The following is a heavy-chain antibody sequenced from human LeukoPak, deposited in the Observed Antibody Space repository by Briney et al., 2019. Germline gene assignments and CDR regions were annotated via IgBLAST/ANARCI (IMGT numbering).Heavy chain of an antibody. CDR3: ARVSTYSAIDY. CDR1: GFTFSSYW. J-gene: IGHJ4*02. Sequence: HPGGSLRLSCAASGFTFSSYWMHWVRQGPGKGLVWVSRINSDESSTSYADSVKGRFTISRDNAKNTLYLQMNSLRAEDTAVYYCARVSTYSAIDYWGQGTLVTVSS. D-gene: IGHD1-26*01. CDR2: INSDESST. V-gene: IGHV3-74*01.